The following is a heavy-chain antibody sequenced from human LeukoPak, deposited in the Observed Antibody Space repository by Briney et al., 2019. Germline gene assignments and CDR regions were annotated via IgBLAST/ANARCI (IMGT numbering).Heavy chain of an antibody. CDR2: IYTSGST. J-gene: IGHJ6*02. Sequence: SETLSLTCTVPGGSISSYYWSWIRQPAGKGLEWIGRIYTSGSTNYNPSLKSRVTMSVDTSKNQFSLKLSSVTAADTAVYYCARHADFYYYYGMDVWGQGTTVTVSS. CDR1: GGSISSYY. V-gene: IGHV4-4*07. CDR3: ARHADFYYYYGMDV.